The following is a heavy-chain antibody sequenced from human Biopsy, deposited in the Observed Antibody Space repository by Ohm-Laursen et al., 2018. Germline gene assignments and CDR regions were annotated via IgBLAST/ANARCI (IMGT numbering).Heavy chain of an antibody. CDR3: ARPMSRVVAYGMDV. V-gene: IGHV3-23*01. CDR2: IGGSGGGT. D-gene: IGHD2-15*01. CDR1: RLRFTMYA. Sequence: SLRLSCTAPRLRFTMYAMSWVRQAPGKGLEWVSAIGGSGGGTYYADSVKGRFTISRDDSKNTVYLQMNSLRVEDRAVYYCARPMSRVVAYGMDVWGQGTTVTVSS. J-gene: IGHJ6*02.